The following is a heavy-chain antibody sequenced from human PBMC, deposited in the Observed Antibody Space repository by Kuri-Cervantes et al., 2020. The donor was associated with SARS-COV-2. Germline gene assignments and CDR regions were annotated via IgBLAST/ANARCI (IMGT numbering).Heavy chain of an antibody. Sequence: GESLKISCAASGFTFSDHYKDWVRQAPGKGLEWVGRTRNKANSYTTEYAASVKGRFTISRDDSKNSLYLQMNSLKTEDTAVYYCASAVAGLFDYWGQGTLVTVSS. V-gene: IGHV3-72*01. CDR1: GFTFSDHY. D-gene: IGHD6-19*01. CDR2: TRNKANSYTT. J-gene: IGHJ4*02. CDR3: ASAVAGLFDY.